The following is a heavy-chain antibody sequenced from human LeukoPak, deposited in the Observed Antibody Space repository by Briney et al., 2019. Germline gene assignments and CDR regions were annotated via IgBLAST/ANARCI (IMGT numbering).Heavy chain of an antibody. CDR3: AVDMDV. D-gene: IGHD2-2*01. V-gene: IGHV3-48*04. J-gene: IGHJ6*03. CDR2: ISSSGSTI. Sequence: PGGSLRLSCAASGFTFTSYGMNWVRQTAGKRPEWVSYISSSGSTIYYADSVKGRFTISRDNVENSLFLQMNSLRAEDTAMYYCAVDMDVWGNGTTVTVSS. CDR1: GFTFTSYG.